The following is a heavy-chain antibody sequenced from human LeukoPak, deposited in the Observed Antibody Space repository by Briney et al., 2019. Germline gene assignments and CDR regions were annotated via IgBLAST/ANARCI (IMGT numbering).Heavy chain of an antibody. CDR1: GYSISSGYY. V-gene: IGHV4-38-2*02. Sequence: SETLSLTCTVSGYSISSGYYWGWIRQAPGKGLEWIGSIYNSGSTYYNPSLKSRVTISVDTSKNQFSLKLSSVTAADTAVFYCARHEWGSYSYFDYWGLGTLVTVSS. D-gene: IGHD3-16*01. J-gene: IGHJ4*02. CDR2: IYNSGST. CDR3: ARHEWGSYSYFDY.